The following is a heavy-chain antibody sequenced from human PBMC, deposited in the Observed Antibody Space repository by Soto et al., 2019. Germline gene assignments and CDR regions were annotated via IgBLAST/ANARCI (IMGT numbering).Heavy chain of an antibody. CDR3: ARAGHGIVGATGYFQH. D-gene: IGHD1-26*01. Sequence: QVQLVESGGGVVQPGRSLRLSCAASGFTFSSYGMHWVRQAPGKGLEWVAVIWYDGSNKYYADSVKGRFTISRDNSKNTLYLQMNSLRAEDTAVYYCARAGHGIVGATGYFQHWGQGTLVTVSS. CDR2: IWYDGSNK. CDR1: GFTFSSYG. V-gene: IGHV3-33*01. J-gene: IGHJ1*01.